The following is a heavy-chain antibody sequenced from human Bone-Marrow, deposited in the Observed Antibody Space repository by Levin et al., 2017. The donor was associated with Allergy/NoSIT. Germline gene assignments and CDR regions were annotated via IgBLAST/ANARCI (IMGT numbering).Heavy chain of an antibody. CDR3: AKYASGTMFEY. CDR1: AASLSSSGAY. J-gene: IGHJ4*02. D-gene: IGHD1-26*01. CDR2: IYYGGST. Sequence: SETLSLTCTVSAASLSSSGAYWGWIRQPPGRGLEWIGIIYYGGSTSYNPPLRSRVTISIDTSNNQFSLWLTSVTAADTAVYYCAKYASGTMFEYWGQGTLVTVSS. V-gene: IGHV4-39*01.